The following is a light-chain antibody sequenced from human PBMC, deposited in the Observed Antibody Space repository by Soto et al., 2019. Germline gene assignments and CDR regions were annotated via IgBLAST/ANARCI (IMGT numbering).Light chain of an antibody. CDR1: QSVSSNY. CDR2: GAS. J-gene: IGKJ2*01. Sequence: EIVLTHSPGTLSLSPGERATLSCRASQSVSSNYLAWYQQKPGQAPRLLIYGASSRATGIPDRFSGSGSGTDFTLTISRLEPEDFAVYYWQQYGSSSYTFGQGTKLEIK. V-gene: IGKV3-20*01. CDR3: QQYGSSSYT.